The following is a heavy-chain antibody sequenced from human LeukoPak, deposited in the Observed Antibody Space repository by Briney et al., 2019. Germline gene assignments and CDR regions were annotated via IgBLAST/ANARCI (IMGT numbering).Heavy chain of an antibody. D-gene: IGHD4/OR15-4a*01. V-gene: IGHV3-74*01. Sequence: PGGSLRLSCAASGFTFSSYWMHWVRQAPGKGLVWVSRINSDGSSTSYADSVKGRFTISRDNAKNTLYLQMNSLRAEDTAVYYCARGNGLTKPFDYWGQEPWSPSPQ. CDR1: GFTFSSYW. CDR3: ARGNGLTKPFDY. CDR2: INSDGSST. J-gene: IGHJ4*01.